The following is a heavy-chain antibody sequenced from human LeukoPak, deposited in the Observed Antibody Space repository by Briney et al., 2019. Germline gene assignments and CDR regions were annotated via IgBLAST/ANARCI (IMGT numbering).Heavy chain of an antibody. Sequence: GASVKVSCKASGYTFTSYGISWVRQAPGQGLEWMGWISAYNGNTNYAQKLQGRVTMTTDTSTSTAYMELRSLRSDDTAVYYCARDRADYSSGWSFGDYWGQGTLVTVSS. CDR3: ARDRADYSSGWSFGDY. D-gene: IGHD6-19*01. V-gene: IGHV1-18*01. CDR2: ISAYNGNT. J-gene: IGHJ4*02. CDR1: GYTFTSYG.